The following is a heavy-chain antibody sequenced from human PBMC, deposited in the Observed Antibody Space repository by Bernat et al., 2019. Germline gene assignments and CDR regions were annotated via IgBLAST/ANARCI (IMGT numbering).Heavy chain of an antibody. V-gene: IGHV3-23*01. J-gene: IGHJ4*02. Sequence: EVQLLESGGDLVQPGGPLSISCAASVFTFSTYAMSWVRQAPGKGLEGVSFISGSGVITYYADSVKGRFNNSRNNSKNMMYLQINSLRAEDTALYYCAKGGWLDDGGQGTLVSVSS. D-gene: IGHD6-19*01. CDR3: AKGGWLDD. CDR2: ISGSGVIT. CDR1: VFTFSTYA.